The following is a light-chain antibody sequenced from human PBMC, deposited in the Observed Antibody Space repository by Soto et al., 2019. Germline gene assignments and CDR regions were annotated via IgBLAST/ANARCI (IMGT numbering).Light chain of an antibody. Sequence: QSVLTQPASVSGSPGQSITISCTGTSSDVGGYNYVSWYQQHPGKAPKVMIYEVSNRPSGVSNRFSGSKSGNTASLTVSGLQAEDAADYYCTSYVGSNDLGVFGTGTKVTVL. V-gene: IGLV2-14*01. CDR2: EVS. CDR1: SSDVGGYNY. CDR3: TSYVGSNDLGV. J-gene: IGLJ1*01.